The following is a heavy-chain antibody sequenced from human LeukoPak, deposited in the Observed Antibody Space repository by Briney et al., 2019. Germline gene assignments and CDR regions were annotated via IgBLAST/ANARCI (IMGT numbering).Heavy chain of an antibody. Sequence: SETLSLTCAVYGGSFSGYSWNWIRQPPVKGLEWIGEINHSGGTNYNPSLKSRVTISVDTSKNQFSLKLSSVTAADTAVYYCARDRPGGSSLDYWGQGTLVTVSS. CDR2: INHSGGT. CDR1: GGSFSGYS. V-gene: IGHV4-34*01. J-gene: IGHJ4*02. D-gene: IGHD6-13*01. CDR3: ARDRPGGSSLDY.